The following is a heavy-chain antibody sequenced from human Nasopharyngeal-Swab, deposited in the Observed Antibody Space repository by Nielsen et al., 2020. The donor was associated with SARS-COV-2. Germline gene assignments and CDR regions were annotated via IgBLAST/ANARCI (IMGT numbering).Heavy chain of an antibody. D-gene: IGHD3-3*01. Sequence: SETLSLTCTVSGGSISSSSYYWDWIRQPPGKGLEWIGSIYYSGSTYYNPSLKSRVTISVDTSKNQFSLKLSSVTAADTAVYYCARHGLATVTIFGVVIPNGWFDPWGQGTPVTVSS. V-gene: IGHV4-39*01. CDR1: GGSISSSSYY. J-gene: IGHJ5*02. CDR3: ARHGLATVTIFGVVIPNGWFDP. CDR2: IYYSGST.